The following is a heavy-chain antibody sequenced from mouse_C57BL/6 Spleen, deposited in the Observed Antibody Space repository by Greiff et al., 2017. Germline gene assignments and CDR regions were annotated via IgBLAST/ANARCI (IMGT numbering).Heavy chain of an antibody. CDR2: IDPETGGT. J-gene: IGHJ2*01. V-gene: IGHV1-15*01. Sequence: VQLQQSGAELVRPGASVTLSCKASGYTFTDYEMHWVKQTPVHGLEWIGAIDPETGGTAYNQKFQGKARLTADKSSSTAYMELRSLTSEDSAVYCCSQSGDHCYWGTGTTLAVAS. D-gene: IGHD3-3*01. CDR1: GYTFTDYE. CDR3: SQSGDHCY.